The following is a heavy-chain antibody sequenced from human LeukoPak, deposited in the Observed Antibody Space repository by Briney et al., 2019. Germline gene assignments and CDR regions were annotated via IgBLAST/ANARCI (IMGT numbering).Heavy chain of an antibody. Sequence: GGSLRLSCAASGLTFRRDWMSWVRQAPGKGLEWVAMIKQDGSDKYYVDSVKGRFTISSDNTKNSLNLQTNSLRAEDTAVYYCATLDTAMVTNFGYWGQGTLATVSS. CDR3: ATLDTAMVTNFGY. CDR1: GLTFRRDW. V-gene: IGHV3-7*01. D-gene: IGHD5-18*01. J-gene: IGHJ4*02. CDR2: IKQDGSDK.